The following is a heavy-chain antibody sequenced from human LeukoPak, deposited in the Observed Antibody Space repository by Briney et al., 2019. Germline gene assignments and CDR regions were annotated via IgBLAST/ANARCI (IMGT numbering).Heavy chain of an antibody. J-gene: IGHJ5*02. CDR1: GFTVSNNF. V-gene: IGHV3-66*01. Sequence: GVSLRLSCVVSGFTVSNNFMTWVRQAPGKGLEWVSLIYSGGNIYYADSVKGRFTISRDGSKNTLYLQMNSLRAEDTAVYYCARDPGAAAGNLWSWGQGTLVTVSS. D-gene: IGHD6-13*01. CDR3: ARDPGAAAGNLWS. CDR2: IYSGGNI.